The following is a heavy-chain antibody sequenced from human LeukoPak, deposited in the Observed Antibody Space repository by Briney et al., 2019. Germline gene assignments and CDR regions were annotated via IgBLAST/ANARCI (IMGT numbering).Heavy chain of an antibody. CDR3: AKEVGATLGDFYYYYGMDV. CDR1: GFTFSSYA. J-gene: IGHJ6*02. CDR2: ISGSGGST. D-gene: IGHD1-26*01. Sequence: GGSLRLSCAASGFTFSSYAMSWVRQAPGKGLEWVSAISGSGGSTYYADSVKGRFTISRDNSKNTLYLQMNSLRAEDTAVYYCAKEVGATLGDFYYYYGMDVWGQGTTVTVSS. V-gene: IGHV3-23*01.